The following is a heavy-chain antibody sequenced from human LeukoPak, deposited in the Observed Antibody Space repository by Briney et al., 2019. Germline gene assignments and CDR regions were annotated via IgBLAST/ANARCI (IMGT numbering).Heavy chain of an antibody. CDR2: VYYSGST. CDR3: ARVIAAPNWLDP. D-gene: IGHD3-22*01. J-gene: IGHJ5*02. V-gene: IGHV4-59*01. CDR1: GGSITSYY. Sequence: PSETLSLTCTLSGGSITSYYWSWIRQPPGKGLEWIGHVYYSGSTKYNPTLQNRVTISVDTSKSHFSLKLTSVTTADTAIYYCARVIAAPNWLDPWGQGILVSASS.